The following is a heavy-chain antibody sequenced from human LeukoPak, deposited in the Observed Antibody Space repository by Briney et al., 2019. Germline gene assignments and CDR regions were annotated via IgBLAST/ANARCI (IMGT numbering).Heavy chain of an antibody. CDR2: ISSSGSTI. CDR3: ARDRAFLEWGIMDV. J-gene: IGHJ6*02. CDR1: GFTLSDYY. D-gene: IGHD3-3*02. Sequence: GGSLRLSCAASGFTLSDYYMSWIRQAPGKGLEWVSYISSSGSTIYYADSVKGRFTISRDNAKNSLYLQMNSLRAEDTAVYYCARDRAFLEWGIMDVWGQGTTVTVSS. V-gene: IGHV3-11*01.